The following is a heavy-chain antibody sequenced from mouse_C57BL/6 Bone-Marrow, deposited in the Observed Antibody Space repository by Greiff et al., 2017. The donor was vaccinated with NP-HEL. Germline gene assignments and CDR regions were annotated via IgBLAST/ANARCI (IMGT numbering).Heavy chain of an antibody. CDR1: GYTFTSYW. CDR2: IYPGSGST. D-gene: IGHD1-1*01. V-gene: IGHV1-55*01. J-gene: IGHJ1*03. Sequence: QVQLQQSGAELVKPGASVKMSCKASGYTFTSYWITWVKQRPGQGLEWIGDIYPGSGSTNYNEKFKSKATLTVDTSSSTAYMQLSSLTSEDSAVYYCARGVGHYYGSSYGYFDVWGTGTTVTVSS. CDR3: ARGVGHYYGSSYGYFDV.